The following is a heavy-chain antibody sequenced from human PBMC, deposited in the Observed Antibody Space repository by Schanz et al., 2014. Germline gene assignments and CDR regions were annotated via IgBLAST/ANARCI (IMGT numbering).Heavy chain of an antibody. CDR3: AKDLLPWNDPRPFDY. D-gene: IGHD1-1*01. CDR1: GFTFSSAT. CDR2: IWSDGSRT. V-gene: IGHV3-30*02. J-gene: IGHJ4*02. Sequence: VQLVESGGSLVQPGGSLRLSCSASGFTFSSATMHWVRQAPGKGLEWVAFIWSDGSRTYHAESVKGRFTISRDNSRNTLYLQMNSLTGDDTAMYFCAKDLLPWNDPRPFDYWGRGTLVTVSS.